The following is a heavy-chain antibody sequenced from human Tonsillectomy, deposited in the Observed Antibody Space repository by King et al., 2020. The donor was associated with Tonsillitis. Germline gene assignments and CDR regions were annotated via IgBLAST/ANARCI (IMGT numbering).Heavy chain of an antibody. Sequence: VQLVESGGGLVKPGGSLRLSCAASGFTFSDYYMSWIRQAPGKGLEWVSYISSSSSYTNYADSVKGRFTISRDNAKNSLYLQMNSLRAEYTAVYYCARVNGGNSRWFDPWGQGTLVTVSS. CDR3: ARVNGGNSRWFDP. D-gene: IGHD4-23*01. J-gene: IGHJ5*02. CDR1: GFTFSDYY. CDR2: ISSSSSYT. V-gene: IGHV3-11*05.